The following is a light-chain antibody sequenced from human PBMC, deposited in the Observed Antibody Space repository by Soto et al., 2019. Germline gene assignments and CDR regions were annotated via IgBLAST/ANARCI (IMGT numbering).Light chain of an antibody. J-gene: IGKJ4*01. Sequence: DIQMTQSPSALSASVGDSVTITCRASQNIIRWLAWYQQKPGKSPNLLIYDASKLESGVPSRFSGSESGTEFTEFTLTINGLQPDDFATYFCQQYDSIPFTFGGGTKVEIK. CDR3: QQYDSIPFT. V-gene: IGKV1-5*01. CDR2: DAS. CDR1: QNIIRW.